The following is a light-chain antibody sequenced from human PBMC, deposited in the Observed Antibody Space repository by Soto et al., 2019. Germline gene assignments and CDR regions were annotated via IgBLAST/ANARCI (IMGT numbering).Light chain of an antibody. J-gene: IGKJ1*01. CDR2: AAS. Sequence: ERVITQSPATLSVYPGERATLSCRASQSVSSNLAWYQQKPGQAPRLLIYAASTRATGIPARFSGSGSGTEFTLTIRSLQSEDFAVYYCQQYNNWPVFGQGTKVDIK. CDR3: QQYNNWPV. V-gene: IGKV3-15*01. CDR1: QSVSSN.